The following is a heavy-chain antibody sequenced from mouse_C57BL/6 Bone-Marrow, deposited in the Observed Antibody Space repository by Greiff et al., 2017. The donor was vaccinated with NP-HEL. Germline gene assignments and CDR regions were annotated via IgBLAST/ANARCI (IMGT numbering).Heavy chain of an antibody. CDR1: GFTFSSYA. D-gene: IGHD1-1*01. V-gene: IGHV5-4*01. J-gene: IGHJ3*01. Sequence: EVQLQESGGGLVKPGGSLKLSCAASGFTFSSYAMSWVRQTPEKRLEWVATISDGGSYTYYPDNVKGRFTISRDNAKNNLYLQMSHLKSEDTAMYYCARSGYGSRFAYWGQGTLVTVSA. CDR2: ISDGGSYT. CDR3: ARSGYGSRFAY.